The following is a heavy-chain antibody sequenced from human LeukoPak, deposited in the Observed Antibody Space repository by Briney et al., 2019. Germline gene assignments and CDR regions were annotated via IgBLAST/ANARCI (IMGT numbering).Heavy chain of an antibody. J-gene: IGHJ5*02. CDR3: ARSGALHTNNWFDP. CDR2: ISSSSSYI. Sequence: GGSLRLSCAASGFTFSSYSMNWVRQAPGKGLEWVSSISSSSSYICYADSVKGRFTISRDNAKNSLYLQMNSLRAEDTAVYYCARSGALHTNNWFDPWGQGTLVTVSS. CDR1: GFTFSSYS. D-gene: IGHD1-26*01. V-gene: IGHV3-21*01.